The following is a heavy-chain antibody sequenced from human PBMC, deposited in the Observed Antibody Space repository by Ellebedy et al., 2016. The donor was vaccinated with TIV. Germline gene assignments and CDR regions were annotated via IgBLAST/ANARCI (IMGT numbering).Heavy chain of an antibody. Sequence: PGGSLRLSCTASGFTFSSYWMHWFRHAPGKGLVWVSRIKGDGTTAHYADSVKGRFTISRDNAKNSLYLQLNSLRAEDTAVYYCARRSRGPPYYFDYWGQGTLVTVSS. CDR1: GFTFSSYW. CDR2: IKGDGTTA. CDR3: ARRSRGPPYYFDY. J-gene: IGHJ4*02. D-gene: IGHD3-10*01. V-gene: IGHV3-74*01.